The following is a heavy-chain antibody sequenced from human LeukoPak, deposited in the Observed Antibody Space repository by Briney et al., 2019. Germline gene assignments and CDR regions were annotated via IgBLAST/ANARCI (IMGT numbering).Heavy chain of an antibody. CDR1: GFTFSTYG. D-gene: IGHD5-18*01. CDR3: PKRGGYDYGSHFDH. CDR2: ISGSDANT. J-gene: IGHJ4*02. V-gene: IGHV3-23*01. Sequence: GGSLRLSCTTSGFTFSTYGLAWVRQPPGKGLELVSSISGSDANTNYSDPVNGRLTITTDSSNNTHFLHMDRLRVDATAVYFCPKRGGYDYGSHFDHWGQGALVTVSA.